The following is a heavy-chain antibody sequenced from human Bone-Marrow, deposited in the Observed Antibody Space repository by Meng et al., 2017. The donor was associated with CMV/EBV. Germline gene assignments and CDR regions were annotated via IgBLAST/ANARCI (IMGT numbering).Heavy chain of an antibody. Sequence: TCAVYGGSISGYYWSWIRQPPGKGLEWIGEINHSGSTNYNPSLKSRVTISVDTSKNQFSLKLSSVTAADTAVYYCARGDIVVVPAFDYWGQGTLVTVSS. J-gene: IGHJ4*02. CDR1: GGSISGYY. V-gene: IGHV4-34*01. CDR2: INHSGST. CDR3: ARGDIVVVPAFDY. D-gene: IGHD2-2*01.